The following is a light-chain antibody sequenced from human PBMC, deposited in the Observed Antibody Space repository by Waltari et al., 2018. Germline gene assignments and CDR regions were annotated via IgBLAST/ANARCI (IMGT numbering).Light chain of an antibody. CDR1: SSNIGRNP. CDR3: ATWDDSLIGYV. J-gene: IGLJ1*01. Sequence: QSVLTQPPSASGTPGQRVTISCSGSSSNIGRNPVTWYQQLPGTAPKLLIYSNNQRPSGVPDRFSGSKSGTSASLAISGLQSEDEADYYCATWDDSLIGYVFGIGTKVTVL. CDR2: SNN. V-gene: IGLV1-44*01.